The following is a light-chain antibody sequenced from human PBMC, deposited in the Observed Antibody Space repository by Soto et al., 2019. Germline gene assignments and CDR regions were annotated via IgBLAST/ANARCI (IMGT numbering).Light chain of an antibody. CDR3: QQYGSSPLFT. Sequence: EIVLPQSPGALSLSPGERATLSCRASQSVSSSYLAWYQQKPGQAPRLLIYGASSRATGIPDRFSGSGSGTDFTLTISRLEPEDFAVYYCQQYGSSPLFTFGPGTKVDIK. CDR2: GAS. V-gene: IGKV3-20*01. CDR1: QSVSSSY. J-gene: IGKJ3*01.